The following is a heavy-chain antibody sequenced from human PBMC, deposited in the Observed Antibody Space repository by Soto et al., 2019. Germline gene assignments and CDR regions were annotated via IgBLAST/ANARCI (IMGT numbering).Heavy chain of an antibody. Sequence: EVQLVESGGGLVQPGGSLRLSCEASGFAFGNYWMHWVRQAPGKGLVWVSRLNSEGTSTSYADSVKGRFTISRDNAMNTLYLQSNSMRAEYTAVYYCARGGVQILITFGGMIFFWGQGALVTVSS. CDR2: LNSEGTST. J-gene: IGHJ4*02. V-gene: IGHV3-74*01. CDR3: ARGGVQILITFGGMIFF. D-gene: IGHD3-16*01. CDR1: GFAFGNYW.